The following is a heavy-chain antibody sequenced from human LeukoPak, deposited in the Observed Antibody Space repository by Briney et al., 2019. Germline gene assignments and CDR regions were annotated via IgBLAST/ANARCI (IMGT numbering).Heavy chain of an antibody. CDR1: GGSFSGYY. CDR2: INHSGST. CDR3: ARGGIAVAGMGFDY. Sequence: SETLSLTCAVYGGSFSGYYWSWIRQPPGKGLEWIGEINHSGSTNYNPSLKSRVTISVDTSKNPFSLKLSSVTAADTAVYYCARGGIAVAGMGFDYWGQGTLVTVSS. J-gene: IGHJ4*02. V-gene: IGHV4-34*01. D-gene: IGHD6-19*01.